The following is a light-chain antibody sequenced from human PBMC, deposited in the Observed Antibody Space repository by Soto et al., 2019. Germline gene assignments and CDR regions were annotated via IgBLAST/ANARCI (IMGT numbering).Light chain of an antibody. J-gene: IGKJ1*01. CDR3: QQYTNWPRT. Sequence: EIVLTQSPATLSLSPGERATLSCRASQSLTTDLAWYQQRPGQPPRLLIYGASTRATDFPARFSGSGSGTEFTLTISSLQSEDSAVYYCQQYTNWPRTFGQGTKVDIK. CDR2: GAS. V-gene: IGKV3-15*01. CDR1: QSLTTD.